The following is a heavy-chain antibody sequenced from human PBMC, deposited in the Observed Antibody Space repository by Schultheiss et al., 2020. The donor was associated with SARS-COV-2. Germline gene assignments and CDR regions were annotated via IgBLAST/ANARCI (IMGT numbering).Heavy chain of an antibody. CDR2: ISGSGGST. V-gene: IGHV3-21*01. Sequence: GGSLRLSCAASGFTVSSNYMSWVRQAPGKGLEWVSAISGSGGSTYYADSVKGRFTISRDNAKNSLYLQMNSLRAEDTAVYYCARDIFPYGREAFDIWGQGTMVTVSS. CDR1: GFTVSSNY. D-gene: IGHD3-9*01. CDR3: ARDIFPYGREAFDI. J-gene: IGHJ3*02.